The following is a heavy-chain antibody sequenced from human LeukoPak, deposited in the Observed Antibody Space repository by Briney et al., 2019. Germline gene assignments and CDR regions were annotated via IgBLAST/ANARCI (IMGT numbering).Heavy chain of an antibody. Sequence: GGSLRLSCAASGFTFSSYAMSWVRQAPGKGLEWVSVISGSGGSTYYVDSVKGRFTISRDNSKNTLYLQMNSLRAKDTAVYYCAKRYIGNYYFDYWGQGTLVTVSS. CDR2: ISGSGGST. D-gene: IGHD3-16*02. J-gene: IGHJ4*02. CDR1: GFTFSSYA. CDR3: AKRYIGNYYFDY. V-gene: IGHV3-23*01.